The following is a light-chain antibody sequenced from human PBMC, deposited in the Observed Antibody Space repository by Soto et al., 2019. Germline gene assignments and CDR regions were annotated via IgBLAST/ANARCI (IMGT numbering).Light chain of an antibody. CDR1: QDISNW. J-gene: IGKJ2*01. V-gene: IGKV1-12*01. Sequence: DIQMTQSPSSVSASVGDRVTITCRASQDISNWLAWYQQKPGKAPNLLIYGASNLQIGVPSRFSGSGSRKDFTLTINSLQLEDVATYYCQQTNNFPYTFGQGTKLEIK. CDR3: QQTNNFPYT. CDR2: GAS.